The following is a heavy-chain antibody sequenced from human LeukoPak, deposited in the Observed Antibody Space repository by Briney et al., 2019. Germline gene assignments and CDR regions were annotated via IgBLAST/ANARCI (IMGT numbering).Heavy chain of an antibody. D-gene: IGHD5-24*01. Sequence: SVKVSCKASGGTFSSYAIGWVRQAPGQGLEWMGRIIPIFGTANYAQKFQGRVTITTDESTSTAYMELSSLRSEDTAVYYCARGLRDGYNYDYFDYWGQGTLVTVSS. J-gene: IGHJ4*02. V-gene: IGHV1-69*05. CDR3: ARGLRDGYNYDYFDY. CDR1: GGTFSSYA. CDR2: IIPIFGTA.